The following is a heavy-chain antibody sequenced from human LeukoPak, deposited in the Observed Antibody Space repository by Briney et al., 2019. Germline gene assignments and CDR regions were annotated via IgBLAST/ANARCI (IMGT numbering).Heavy chain of an antibody. V-gene: IGHV1-69*01. CDR1: GGTFGRYA. J-gene: IGHJ4*02. CDR3: ARDRPYTGGWRGFDY. Sequence: SVKVSCKSSGGTFGRYAISWVRQAPGQGLEWMGGLIPMFGIANYAQKFRGRVTITADESTSTAYMELSSLRSEDTAVYYCARDRPYTGGWRGFDYWGQGTLVTVSS. D-gene: IGHD6-19*01. CDR2: LIPMFGIA.